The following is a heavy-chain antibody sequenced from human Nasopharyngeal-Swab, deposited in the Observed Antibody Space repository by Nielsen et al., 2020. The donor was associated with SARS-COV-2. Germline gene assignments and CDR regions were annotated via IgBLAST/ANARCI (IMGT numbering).Heavy chain of an antibody. D-gene: IGHD6-25*01. V-gene: IGHV3-30*03. CDR1: GFRFSGYG. CDR2: ISFDVINQ. J-gene: IGHJ4*02. CDR3: ARDILGSSGWKHFDY. Sequence: GGSLRLSCAASGFRFSGYGMHWVRQAPGKGLEWVAYISFDVINQAYAESARGRFTVSRDNSKNTLFLQMNSLIIEDTAVYYCARDILGSSGWKHFDYWGQGTLVTVSS.